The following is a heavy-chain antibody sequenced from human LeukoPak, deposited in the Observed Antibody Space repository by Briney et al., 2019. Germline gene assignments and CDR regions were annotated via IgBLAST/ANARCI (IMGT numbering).Heavy chain of an antibody. Sequence: PGGSLRLSCAASGFTFSSYAMSWVRQAPGKGLEEVSTISGSGGNTYYADSVKGRFTISRDNSENTLYLQMHSPRAEDTALYYCAKGQSSTSSKWFDPWGQGTLATVSS. CDR3: AKGQSSTSSKWFDP. D-gene: IGHD6-6*01. V-gene: IGHV3-23*01. CDR2: ISGSGGNT. CDR1: GFTFSSYA. J-gene: IGHJ5*02.